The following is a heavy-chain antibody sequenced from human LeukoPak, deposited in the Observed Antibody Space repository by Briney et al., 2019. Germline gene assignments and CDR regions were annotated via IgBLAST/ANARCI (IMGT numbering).Heavy chain of an antibody. V-gene: IGHV3-30*18. Sequence: GGSLRLSCAASGFTFSSYGMHWVSQAPGKGLEWGAVISYDGSNKYYADLVKGRFTISRDNSKNTLYLQMNSLRAEDTAVYYCAKWHSSSSDYDYYGMDVWGQGTTVTVSS. J-gene: IGHJ6*02. CDR2: ISYDGSNK. CDR1: GFTFSSYG. D-gene: IGHD6-13*01. CDR3: AKWHSSSSDYDYYGMDV.